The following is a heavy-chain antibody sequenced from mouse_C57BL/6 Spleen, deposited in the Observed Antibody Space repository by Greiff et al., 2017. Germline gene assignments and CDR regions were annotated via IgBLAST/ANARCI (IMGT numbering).Heavy chain of an antibody. Sequence: EVQLVESGGGLVQPKGSLKLSCAASGFSFNTYAMNWVRQAPGKGLEWVARIRSKSNNYATYYADSVKDRFTISRDDSESMLYLQMNNLKTEDTAMYYCVRLHYYHYAMDYWGQGTSVTVSS. CDR1: GFSFNTYA. CDR2: IRSKSNNYAT. J-gene: IGHJ4*01. D-gene: IGHD1-2*01. V-gene: IGHV10-1*01. CDR3: VRLHYYHYAMDY.